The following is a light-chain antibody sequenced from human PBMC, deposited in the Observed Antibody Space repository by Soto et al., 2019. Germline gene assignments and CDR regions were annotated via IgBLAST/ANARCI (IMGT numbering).Light chain of an antibody. J-gene: IGLJ2*01. CDR3: QSYDSSLNFVV. CDR1: SSNIGAGYD. V-gene: IGLV1-40*01. Sequence: QSVLTQPPSVSGAPGQRVTISCAGSSSNIGAGYDVHWYQQLPGTVPKLLIYANTNRPSGVPDRFSGSKSGTSDSLAITGLQAEDEADYYCQSYDSSLNFVVFGGGTKLTVL. CDR2: ANT.